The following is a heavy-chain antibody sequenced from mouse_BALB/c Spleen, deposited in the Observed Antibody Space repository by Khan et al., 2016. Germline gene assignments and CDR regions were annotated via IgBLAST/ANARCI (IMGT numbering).Heavy chain of an antibody. CDR1: GYMFTNYG. Sequence: QIQLVQSGPELKKPGETVKISCKASGYMFTNYGMNWVKQAPGKGFKWMGWINTNTGESTYAEDFKGRFAFSLESSASTAYLQINNLKNEDTATYFCANSVGQLGLPDYWGQGTTLTVSS. V-gene: IGHV9-3*02. CDR3: ANSVGQLGLPDY. J-gene: IGHJ2*01. D-gene: IGHD3-2*01. CDR2: INTNTGES.